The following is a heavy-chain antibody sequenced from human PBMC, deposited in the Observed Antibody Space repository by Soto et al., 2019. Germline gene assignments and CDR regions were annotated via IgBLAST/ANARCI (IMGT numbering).Heavy chain of an antibody. J-gene: IGHJ3*02. V-gene: IGHV1-2*04. CDR1: GYTFTGYY. D-gene: IGHD6-19*01. CDR3: ARDESSGWYSNAFDI. CDR2: INPNSGGT. Sequence: ASVKVSCKASGYTFTGYYMHWVRQAPGQGLEWMGWINPNSGGTNYAQKFQGWVTMTRDTSISTAYMELSRLRSDDTAVYYCARDESSGWYSNAFDIWGQGTMVTVS.